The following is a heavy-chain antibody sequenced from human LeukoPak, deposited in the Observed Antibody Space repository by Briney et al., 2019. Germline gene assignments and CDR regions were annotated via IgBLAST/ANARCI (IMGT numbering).Heavy chain of an antibody. D-gene: IGHD2-2*01. Sequence: PGGSLRLSCAASGFTFSSYGMHWVRQAPGKGLVWVAFIRYDGSNKYYVDSVKGRFTISRDNSKNTLYLQMNSLRVEDTAVYYCAKDLVYCSSTSCYDDWYFDLWGRGTLVTVSS. CDR2: IRYDGSNK. V-gene: IGHV3-30*02. J-gene: IGHJ2*01. CDR3: AKDLVYCSSTSCYDDWYFDL. CDR1: GFTFSSYG.